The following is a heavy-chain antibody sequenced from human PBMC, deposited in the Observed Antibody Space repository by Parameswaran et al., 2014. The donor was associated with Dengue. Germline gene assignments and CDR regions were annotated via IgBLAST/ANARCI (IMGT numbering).Heavy chain of an antibody. CDR3: AKAVNYYGSGSYLFDY. V-gene: IGHV3-23*01. Sequence: SNARWIRQPPGKGLEWVSAISGSGGSTYYADSVKGRFTISRDNSKNTLYLQMNSLRAEDTAVYYCAKAVNYYGSGSYLFDYWGQGTLVTVSS. D-gene: IGHD3-10*01. J-gene: IGHJ4*02. CDR2: ISGSGGST. CDR1: SNA.